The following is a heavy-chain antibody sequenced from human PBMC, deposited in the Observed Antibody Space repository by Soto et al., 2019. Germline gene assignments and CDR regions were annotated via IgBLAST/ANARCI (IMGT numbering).Heavy chain of an antibody. J-gene: IGHJ6*02. Sequence: ASVKVSCKASGYRFTGYGLHWVRQAPGQGLQWMGWINPKSGATDYAQKFQGRVTMTRAMSTNAAYLERSGLRSDDTADDTAVYYCAKSNYGADDYCQYGRDVWGQGTTVTVSS. CDR3: VYYCAKSNYGADDYCQYGRDV. CDR2: INPKSGAT. CDR1: GYRFTGYG. V-gene: IGHV1-2*02. D-gene: IGHD4-17*01.